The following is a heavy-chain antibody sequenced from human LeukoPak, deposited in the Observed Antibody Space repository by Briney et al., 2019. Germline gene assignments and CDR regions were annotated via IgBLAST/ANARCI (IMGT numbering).Heavy chain of an antibody. V-gene: IGHV1-18*01. D-gene: IGHD3-10*01. Sequence: ASVKVSCKTSGYTFSNYGISWVRQAPGQGLEWMGWISAYNGNTNYAQKLQGRVTMTTDTSTSTAYMELRSLRSDDTAVYYCARSGAGAYGNYFDYWGQGTLVTVSS. J-gene: IGHJ4*02. CDR3: ARSGAGAYGNYFDY. CDR2: ISAYNGNT. CDR1: GYTFSNYG.